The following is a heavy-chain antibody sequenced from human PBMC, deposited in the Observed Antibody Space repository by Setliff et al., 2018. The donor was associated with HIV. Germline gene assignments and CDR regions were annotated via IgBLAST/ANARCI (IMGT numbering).Heavy chain of an antibody. CDR2: ISGGGSST. Sequence: GGSLRLSCAASGFAFSDFYMSWIRQAPGKGLEWVSYISGGGSSTNYTDSVRGRFTISRDNAKNSLYLQMSSLGADDAAVYYCARSVEYTFGYWNYWGQGTLVTVSS. D-gene: IGHD3-16*01. CDR1: GFAFSDFY. V-gene: IGHV3-11*01. J-gene: IGHJ4*02. CDR3: ARSVEYTFGYWNY.